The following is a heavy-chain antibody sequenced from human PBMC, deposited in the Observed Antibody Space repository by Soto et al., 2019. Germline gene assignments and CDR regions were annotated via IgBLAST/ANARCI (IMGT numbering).Heavy chain of an antibody. CDR1: GFTFDSYT. CDR2: ISAGGGGT. Sequence: GGSLRLSCAASGFTFDSYTLNWVRQAPGKGLEWVSSISAGGGGTYYADSMKCRFTISRDNAKNTLYLQLNSRRAEDTAVFYCAKGFGGTYGWNYFDYWGQGTLVTVSS. D-gene: IGHD1-26*01. CDR3: AKGFGGTYGWNYFDY. V-gene: IGHV3-23*01. J-gene: IGHJ4*02.